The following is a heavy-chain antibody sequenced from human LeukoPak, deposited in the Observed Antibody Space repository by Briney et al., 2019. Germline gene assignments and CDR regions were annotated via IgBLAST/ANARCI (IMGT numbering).Heavy chain of an antibody. CDR1: GYTFTGYY. D-gene: IGHD3-22*01. V-gene: IGHV1-2*02. Sequence: ASVKDSCKASGYTFTGYYMHWVRQAPGQGLEWMGWINPNSGGTNYAQKFQGRVTMTRDTSISTAYMELSRLRSDDTAVYYCARDSSGYFRTDYYFDYWGQGTLVTVSS. J-gene: IGHJ4*02. CDR2: INPNSGGT. CDR3: ARDSSGYFRTDYYFDY.